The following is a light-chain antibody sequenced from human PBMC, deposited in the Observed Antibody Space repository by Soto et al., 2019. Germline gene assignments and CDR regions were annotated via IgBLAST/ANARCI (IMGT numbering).Light chain of an antibody. Sequence: EIVLTQSPATLYLSPGERATLSCRASQSVSSYLAWYQQKPCQAPRLLIYDASHRATGIPDSFSVSSSRTAFTPPIRRLEPEDFAIYYCQKRSNRPPVTFGGEPKVAIK. CDR3: QKRSNRPPVT. CDR1: QSVSSY. J-gene: IGKJ4*01. V-gene: IGKV3-11*01. CDR2: DAS.